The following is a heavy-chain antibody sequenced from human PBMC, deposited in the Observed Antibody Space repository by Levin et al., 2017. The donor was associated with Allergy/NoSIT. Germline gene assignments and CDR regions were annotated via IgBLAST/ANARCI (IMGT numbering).Heavy chain of an antibody. CDR3: VRGFGMDV. Sequence: LTGGSLRLSCAASGFTFSPYWMTWVRQASGKGLEWVANIKPDGSEKSYVDSLKGRFTISRDNAKNSLYLEMNSLRVEDTAVYYCVRGFGMDVWGQGTTVTVSS. CDR2: IKPDGSEK. V-gene: IGHV3-7*01. J-gene: IGHJ6*02. CDR1: GFTFSPYW.